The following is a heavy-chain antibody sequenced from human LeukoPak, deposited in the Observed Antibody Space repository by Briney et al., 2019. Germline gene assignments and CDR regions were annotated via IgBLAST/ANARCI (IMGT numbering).Heavy chain of an antibody. J-gene: IGHJ4*02. CDR3: AGVGFEGATMDY. CDR1: GGTFSSYA. CDR2: IIPIFGTA. V-gene: IGHV1-69*05. Sequence: SVKVSCKASGGTFSSYAISLVRQAHGQGLEWMGRIIPIFGTANYAQKFQGRVTITTDESTSTAYMELSSLRSEDTAVYYCAGVGFEGATMDYWGQGTLVTVSS. D-gene: IGHD1-26*01.